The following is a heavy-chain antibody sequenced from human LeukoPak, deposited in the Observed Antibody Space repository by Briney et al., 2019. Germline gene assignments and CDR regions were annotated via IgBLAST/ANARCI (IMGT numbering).Heavy chain of an antibody. D-gene: IGHD3-3*01. CDR3: ARGPPRTYYDFWSGYLRCDY. V-gene: IGHV3-21*04. J-gene: IGHJ4*02. Sequence: GGSLRLSCAASGFTFSSYSMNWVRQAPGKGLEWVSYISSSSSYIYYADSVKGRFTITRDNAKNSLYLQMNSLRAEDTAVYYCARGPPRTYYDFWSGYLRCDYWGQGTLVTVSS. CDR1: GFTFSSYS. CDR2: ISSSSSYI.